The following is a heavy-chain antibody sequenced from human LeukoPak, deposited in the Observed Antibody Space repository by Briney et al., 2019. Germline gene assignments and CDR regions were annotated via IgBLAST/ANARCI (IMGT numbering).Heavy chain of an antibody. CDR3: ARDWSSMAAAATGAFDI. Sequence: PGGSLRLSCAASGFTFSSYSMNWVRQAPGKGLEWVSSISSSSSYIYYADSVKGRFTISRDYAKNSLYLQMNSLRAEDTAVYYCARDWSSMAAAATGAFDIWGQGTMVTVSS. D-gene: IGHD6-13*01. CDR1: GFTFSSYS. J-gene: IGHJ3*02. CDR2: ISSSSSYI. V-gene: IGHV3-21*01.